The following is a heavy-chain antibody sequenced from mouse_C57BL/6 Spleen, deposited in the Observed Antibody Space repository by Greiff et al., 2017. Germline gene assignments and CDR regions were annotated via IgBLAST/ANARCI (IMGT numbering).Heavy chain of an antibody. CDR2: IDPETGGT. J-gene: IGHJ2*01. CDR1: GYTFTDYE. V-gene: IGHV1-15*01. D-gene: IGHD1-1*01. Sequence: VQLQQSGAELVRPGASVTLSCKASGYTFTDYEMHWVKQTPVHGLEWIGAIDPETGGTAYNQKFKGKAILTADKSSSTAYMELRSLTSEDSAVYYCTRAVITTKDYFDYWGQGTTLTVSS. CDR3: TRAVITTKDYFDY.